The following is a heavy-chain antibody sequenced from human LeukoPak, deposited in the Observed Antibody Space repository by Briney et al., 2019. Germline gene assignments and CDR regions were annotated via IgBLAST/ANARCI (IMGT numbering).Heavy chain of an antibody. J-gene: IGHJ4*02. Sequence: GGSLRLSCAVSAFTFTSCGMHWVRQAPGKGLEWVAFIRYDGSKQYYIDSVKGRFTVSRDNSKNTLYLQMNNLRAEDTAVYYCAKDLWTKQNAPGYFDYWGQGTLVTVSS. CDR1: AFTFTSCG. V-gene: IGHV3-30*02. CDR3: AKDLWTKQNAPGYFDY. CDR2: IRYDGSKQ. D-gene: IGHD1-1*01.